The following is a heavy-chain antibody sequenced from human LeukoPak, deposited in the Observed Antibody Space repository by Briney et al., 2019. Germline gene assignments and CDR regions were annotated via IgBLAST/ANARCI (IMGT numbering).Heavy chain of an antibody. Sequence: PGGSLRLSCAASGFTFNSYWMHWVRQAPGKGLVWVSRIDEDGKTIDYADSVKGRFTISRDNAKNSLYLQMNSLRAEDTAVYYCARGEDYGTNSFDYWGQGTLVTVSS. V-gene: IGHV3-74*01. CDR3: ARGEDYGTNSFDY. CDR2: IDEDGKTI. J-gene: IGHJ4*02. CDR1: GFTFNSYW. D-gene: IGHD4-17*01.